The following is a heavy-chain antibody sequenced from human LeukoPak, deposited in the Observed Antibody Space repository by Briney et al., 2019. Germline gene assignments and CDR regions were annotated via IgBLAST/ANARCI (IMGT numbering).Heavy chain of an antibody. V-gene: IGHV3-23*01. J-gene: IGHJ4*02. CDR3: AKDDALGYPGGY. CDR1: GFTVSSNY. D-gene: IGHD2-15*01. Sequence: GGSLRLSCAASGFTVSSNYMSWVRQAPGKGLEWVSAISGSGGSTYYADSVKGRFTISRDNSKNTLYLQMNSLRAEDTAVYYCAKDDALGYPGGYWGQGTLVTVSS. CDR2: ISGSGGST.